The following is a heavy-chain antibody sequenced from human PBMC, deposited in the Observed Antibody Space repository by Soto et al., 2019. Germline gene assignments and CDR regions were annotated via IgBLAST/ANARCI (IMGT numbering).Heavy chain of an antibody. CDR3: ARGNWFDP. Sequence: GASVKVSCKASGYTFTRYYMHWVRQAPGQGLEWMGWINPNSGGTNYAQQFQGRVTITADESTSTAYVELSSLRSEDTAVYYYARGNWFDPWGQGTLVTVSS. J-gene: IGHJ5*02. CDR2: INPNSGGT. V-gene: IGHV1-2*02. CDR1: GYTFTRYY.